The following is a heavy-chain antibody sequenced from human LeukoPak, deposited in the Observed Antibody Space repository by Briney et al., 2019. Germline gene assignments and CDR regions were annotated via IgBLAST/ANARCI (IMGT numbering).Heavy chain of an antibody. V-gene: IGHV3-23*01. CDR3: AKGIAVAGNSQYFDY. CDR1: GFTFTNYA. CDR2: ISGSGDIT. J-gene: IGHJ4*02. D-gene: IGHD6-19*01. Sequence: GGSLRLSCAASGFTFTNYAMSWVRQAPGKGLEWVSVISGSGDITFYADSVKGRFTISRDNSRDTVYLQMNRLRVEDTAMYYCAKGIAVAGNSQYFDYWGQGILVIVSS.